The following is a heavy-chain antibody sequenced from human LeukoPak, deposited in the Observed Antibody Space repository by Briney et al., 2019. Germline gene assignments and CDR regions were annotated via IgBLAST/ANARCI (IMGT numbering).Heavy chain of an antibody. CDR3: ARDYYDSSGYYRRRLYYFDY. Sequence: SETLSLTCTVSGGSISSSSYYWGWIHQPPGKGLEWIGSIYYSGSTYYNPSLKSRVTISVDTSKNQFSLKLSSVTAADTAVYYCARDYYDSSGYYRRRLYYFDYWGQGTLVTVSS. V-gene: IGHV4-39*02. J-gene: IGHJ4*02. CDR1: GGSISSSSYY. CDR2: IYYSGST. D-gene: IGHD3-22*01.